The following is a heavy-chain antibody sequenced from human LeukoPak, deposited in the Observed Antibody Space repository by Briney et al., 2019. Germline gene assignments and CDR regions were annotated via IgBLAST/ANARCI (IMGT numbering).Heavy chain of an antibody. J-gene: IGHJ4*02. Sequence: ASVTVSCKASGYTFTSYGISWVRQAPGQGLEWMGWISAYNGNTNYAQKLQGRVTMTTDTSTSTAYMELRSLRSDDTAVYYCARVGIVGATGVSYYFDYWGQGTLVTVSS. CDR3: ARVGIVGATGVSYYFDY. D-gene: IGHD1-26*01. CDR2: ISAYNGNT. CDR1: GYTFTSYG. V-gene: IGHV1-18*01.